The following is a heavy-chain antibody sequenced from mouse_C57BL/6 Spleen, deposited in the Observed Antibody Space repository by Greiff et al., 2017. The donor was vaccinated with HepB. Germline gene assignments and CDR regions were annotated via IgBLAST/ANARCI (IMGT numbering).Heavy chain of an antibody. V-gene: IGHV3-6*01. CDR3: ARERGNYDYDFDY. Sequence: EVQLQQSGPGLVKPSQSLSLTCSVTGYSITSGYYWNWIRQFPGNKLEWMGYISYDGSNNYNPSLKNRISITRDTSKNQFFLKLNSVTTEDTATYYCARERGNYDYDFDYWGQGTTLTVSS. CDR2: ISYDGSN. CDR1: GYSITSGYY. J-gene: IGHJ2*01. D-gene: IGHD2-4*01.